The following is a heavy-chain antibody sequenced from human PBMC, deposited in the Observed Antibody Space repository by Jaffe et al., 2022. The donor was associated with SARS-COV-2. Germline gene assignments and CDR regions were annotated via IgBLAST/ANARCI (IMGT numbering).Heavy chain of an antibody. Sequence: QVQLVESGGGVVQPGRSLRLSCAASGFTFSSYGMHWVRQAPGKGLEWVAVISYDGSNKYYADSVKGRFTISRDNSKNTLYLQMNSLRAEDTAVYYCAKEGWELLYFDYWGQGTLVTVSS. J-gene: IGHJ4*02. CDR1: GFTFSSYG. D-gene: IGHD1-26*01. V-gene: IGHV3-30*18. CDR2: ISYDGSNK. CDR3: AKEGWELLYFDY.